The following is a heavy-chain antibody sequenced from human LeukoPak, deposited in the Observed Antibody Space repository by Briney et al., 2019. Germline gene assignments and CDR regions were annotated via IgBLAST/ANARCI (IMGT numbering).Heavy chain of an antibody. CDR3: ASRRGRYGDYYFDY. CDR2: ISSSSSYI. J-gene: IGHJ4*02. Sequence: PGGSLRLSCAASGFTFSSYSMNWVRQAPGKGLEWVSSISSSSSYIYYADSVKGRFTISRDNAKNALYLQMNSLRAEDTAVYYCASRRGRYGDYYFDYWGQGTLVTVSS. CDR1: GFTFSSYS. V-gene: IGHV3-21*01. D-gene: IGHD4-17*01.